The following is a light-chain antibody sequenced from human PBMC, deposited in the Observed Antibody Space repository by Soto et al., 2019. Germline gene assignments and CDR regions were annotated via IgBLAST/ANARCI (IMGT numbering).Light chain of an antibody. CDR2: DAS. CDR3: QQYDNVPLT. V-gene: IGKV1-33*01. J-gene: IGKJ4*01. Sequence: DIQMTQSPSSLSASVGDRVTITCRASQSIANYLNWYQHKPGEAPKLLIYDASKLEAGVPSRFSGRGSGTDFTFSISSLQPEDIATYYCQQYDNVPLTFGGGTKVEIK. CDR1: QSIANY.